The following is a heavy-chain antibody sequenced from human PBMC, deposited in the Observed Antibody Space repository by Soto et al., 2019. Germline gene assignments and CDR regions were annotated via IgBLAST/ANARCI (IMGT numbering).Heavy chain of an antibody. D-gene: IGHD6-13*01. CDR1: SDSISSYY. J-gene: IGHJ4*02. CDR2: ISHSGST. V-gene: IGHV4-59*01. CDR3: ARGTSWQLPFDY. Sequence: SETLSLTCTVSSDSISSYYWSWIRQPPGKRLEWIGYISHSGSTDYNPSLKSRVTISGDTSKNQFSLKVSSVAAADTAVYYCARGTSWQLPFDYWGQGTLVTVSS.